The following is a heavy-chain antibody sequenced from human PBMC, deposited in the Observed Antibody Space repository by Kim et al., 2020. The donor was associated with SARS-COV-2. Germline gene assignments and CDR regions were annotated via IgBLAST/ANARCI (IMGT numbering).Heavy chain of an antibody. Sequence: TTTHNTDSVKGRFIITRDNSENTLFRQMTSLRAEDTAVYYCARHRVLYFDSWGQGARVTVSS. CDR2: TTT. D-gene: IGHD3-10*01. CDR3: ARHRVLYFDS. V-gene: IGHV3-30-3*01. J-gene: IGHJ4*02.